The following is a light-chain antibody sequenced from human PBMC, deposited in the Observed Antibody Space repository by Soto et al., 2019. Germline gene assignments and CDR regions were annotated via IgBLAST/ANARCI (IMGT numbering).Light chain of an antibody. J-gene: IGKJ2*01. CDR1: QSVSSN. Sequence: EIVMTQSPATLSVSPGERATLSCRASQSVSSNLAWYQQKPGQAPRLLIYGASTRATVIPDRFSGSGSGTEFTITISSLQSEDFAVYYCQQYNNWPPYTFGKGTKLEIK. V-gene: IGKV3-15*01. CDR2: GAS. CDR3: QQYNNWPPYT.